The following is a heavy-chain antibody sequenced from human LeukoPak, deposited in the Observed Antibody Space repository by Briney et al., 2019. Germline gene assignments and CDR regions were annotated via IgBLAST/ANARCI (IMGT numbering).Heavy chain of an antibody. Sequence: SETLSLTCTVSGGSISSYYWSWIRQPPGKGLEWIGYIYYSGSTNYNPSLKSRVTISVDTSKNQFSLKLSSVTAADTAVYYCARGFVVVPAASSYYMDVWGKGTTVTVSS. CDR2: IYYSGST. J-gene: IGHJ6*03. CDR1: GGSISSYY. CDR3: ARGFVVVPAASSYYMDV. V-gene: IGHV4-59*01. D-gene: IGHD2-2*01.